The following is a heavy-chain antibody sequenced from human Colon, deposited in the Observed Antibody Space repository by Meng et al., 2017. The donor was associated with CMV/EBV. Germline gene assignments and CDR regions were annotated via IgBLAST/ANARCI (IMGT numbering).Heavy chain of an antibody. J-gene: IGHJ4*01. D-gene: IGHD2-2*01. CDR3: ARATKSSCWEVLDY. CDR2: SYYPGST. V-gene: IGHV4-34*01. Sequence: VQFPQWGAGLLKPSEPLSPPCAVYGESFSGYYWTWIRQPPGRGLEWIGESYYPGSTNYSPSLKSRVTISLDTSKNQFSLKLNSVTAADTTVYYFARATKSSCWEVLDYWGHGTLVTVSS. CDR1: GESFSGYY.